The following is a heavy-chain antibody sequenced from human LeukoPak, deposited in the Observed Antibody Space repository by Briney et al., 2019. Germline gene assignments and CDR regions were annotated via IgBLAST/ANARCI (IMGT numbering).Heavy chain of an antibody. D-gene: IGHD6-13*01. CDR2: INRDGGTT. CDR3: AKDGQPGIAAAGSVDY. V-gene: IGHV3-74*01. Sequence: GGSLRLSCAASGFTFSSYWMHWVRQVPGKGLVWVSRINRDGGTTGYSDSVKGRFTISRDNSKNTLYLQMNSLRAEDTAVYYCAKDGQPGIAAAGSVDYWGQGTLVTVSS. CDR1: GFTFSSYW. J-gene: IGHJ4*02.